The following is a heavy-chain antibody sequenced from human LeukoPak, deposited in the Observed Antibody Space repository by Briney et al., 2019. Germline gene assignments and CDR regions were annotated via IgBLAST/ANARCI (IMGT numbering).Heavy chain of an antibody. D-gene: IGHD5-18*01. V-gene: IGHV3-53*01. Sequence: GGSLRLSCAASGFTVSSNYMSWVRQAPGKGLEWVSVIYSGGSTYYADSVKGRFTISRDNSKNTLYLQMNSLRAEDTAVYYCAKDSVGYSYGQGDYWGQGTLVTVSS. CDR2: IYSGGST. CDR3: AKDSVGYSYGQGDY. J-gene: IGHJ4*02. CDR1: GFTVSSNY.